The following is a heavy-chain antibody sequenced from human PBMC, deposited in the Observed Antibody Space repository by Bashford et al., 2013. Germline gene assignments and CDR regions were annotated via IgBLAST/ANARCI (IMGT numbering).Heavy chain of an antibody. V-gene: IGHV1-2*02. CDR1: GYTFTGHY. CDR2: INPNTGVT. D-gene: IGHD6-19*01. Sequence: VASVKVSCKTSGYTFTGHYMHWVRQAPGQGLEWMAWINPNTGVTGYVQKFQDRVTMTGTTSINTVYMELSSLRSEDTAVYYCARRGYNNGWSGGMDVVGPRDHGHRLL. J-gene: IGHJ6*02. CDR3: ARRGYNNGWSGGMDV.